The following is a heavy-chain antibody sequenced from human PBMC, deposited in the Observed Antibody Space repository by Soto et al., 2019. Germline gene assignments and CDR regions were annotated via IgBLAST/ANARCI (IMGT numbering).Heavy chain of an antibody. CDR3: ARGPRYCSSTSCSHWVDY. CDR2: INHSGST. J-gene: IGHJ4*02. V-gene: IGHV4-34*01. Sequence: SETLSLTCAVYGGSFSGYYWSWIRQPPGKGLEWIGEINHSGSTNYNPSLKSRVTISVDTSKNQFSLKLSSVTAADTAVYYCARGPRYCSSTSCSHWVDYWGQGTLVTVSS. CDR1: GGSFSGYY. D-gene: IGHD2-2*01.